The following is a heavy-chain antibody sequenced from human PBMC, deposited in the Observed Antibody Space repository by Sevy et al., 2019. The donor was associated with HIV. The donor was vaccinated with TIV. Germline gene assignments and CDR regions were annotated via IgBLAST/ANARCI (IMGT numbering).Heavy chain of an antibody. CDR3: ARDAGNYHDSSNYQYAYAFDI. CDR1: GGSIGRYF. Sequence: SETLSLTCTVSGGSIGRYFWSWIRQSPGRGLEWIGYIYFDGTTDYNSSLKSRVTISLDTSKNQFSLSLNSVTAADTAVYYCARDAGNYHDSSNYQYAYAFDIWGQGTLVTVSS. J-gene: IGHJ3*02. V-gene: IGHV4-59*01. CDR2: IYFDGTT. D-gene: IGHD3-22*01.